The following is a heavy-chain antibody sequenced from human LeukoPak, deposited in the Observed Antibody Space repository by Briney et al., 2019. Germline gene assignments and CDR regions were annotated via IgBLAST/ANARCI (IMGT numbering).Heavy chain of an antibody. Sequence: SETLSLTCAVYGGSFSGYYWSWIRQPPGKGLEWIGEINHSGSTNYNPSLESRVTISVDTSKNQFSLKLSSVTAADTAVYYCARASSGWYEGYNWFDPWGQGTLVTVSS. V-gene: IGHV4-34*01. D-gene: IGHD6-19*01. CDR1: GGSFSGYY. CDR2: INHSGST. CDR3: ARASSGWYEGYNWFDP. J-gene: IGHJ5*02.